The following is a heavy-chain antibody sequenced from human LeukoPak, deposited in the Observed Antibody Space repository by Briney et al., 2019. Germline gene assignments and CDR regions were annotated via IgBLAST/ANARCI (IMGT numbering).Heavy chain of an antibody. D-gene: IGHD3-22*01. V-gene: IGHV3-23*01. CDR2: ISGGGGST. J-gene: IGHJ4*02. CDR3: AKDPGRITMIVY. Sequence: GGSLRLSCAASGFTFSSYAMSWVRQAPGKGLEWVSDISGGGGSTYYADSVKGRFTISRDNSKDTLYLQMNSLRAEDTAVYYCAKDPGRITMIVYWGQGTLVTVSS. CDR1: GFTFSSYA.